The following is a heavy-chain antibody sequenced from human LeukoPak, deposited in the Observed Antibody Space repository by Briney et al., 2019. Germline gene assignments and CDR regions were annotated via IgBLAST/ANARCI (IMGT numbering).Heavy chain of an antibody. Sequence: GRSLRLSCAASGFTFSSYAMHWVRQAPGKGLEWVAVISYDGSNKYYADSVKGRFTISRDNSKNTLYLQMNSLRAKDTAVYYCARDKDGVITRYFDYWGQGTLVTVSS. J-gene: IGHJ4*02. V-gene: IGHV3-30-3*01. CDR2: ISYDGSNK. CDR1: GFTFSSYA. CDR3: ARDKDGVITRYFDY. D-gene: IGHD3-22*01.